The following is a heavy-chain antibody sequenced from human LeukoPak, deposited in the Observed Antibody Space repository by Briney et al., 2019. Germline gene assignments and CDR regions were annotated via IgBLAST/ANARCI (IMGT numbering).Heavy chain of an antibody. CDR3: AREEYSYGRAFDY. J-gene: IGHJ4*02. V-gene: IGHV1-8*01. CDR1: GYTFTSYD. Sequence: GASVKVSCKASGYTFTSYDINWVRQATGQGLEWMGWVNPNSGNTRYAQRFQGRVTMTRNTSISTAYMELSSLRSEDTAVYYCAREEYSYGRAFDYWGQGTLVTVSS. D-gene: IGHD5-18*01. CDR2: VNPNSGNT.